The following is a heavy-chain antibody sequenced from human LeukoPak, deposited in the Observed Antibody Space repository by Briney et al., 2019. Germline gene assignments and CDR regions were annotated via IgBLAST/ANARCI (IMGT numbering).Heavy chain of an antibody. CDR1: GFTFSSYS. D-gene: IGHD2-15*01. CDR2: ISSSSSTI. V-gene: IGHV3-48*01. Sequence: PGGSLRLSCAASGFTFSSYSMNWVRQAPGKGLEWVSYISSSSSTIYYADSVKGRFTISRDNAKNSLYLQMNSLRAEDTAVYYCASGYCSGGSCFRFFDYWGQGTLVTVSS. CDR3: ASGYCSGGSCFRFFDY. J-gene: IGHJ4*02.